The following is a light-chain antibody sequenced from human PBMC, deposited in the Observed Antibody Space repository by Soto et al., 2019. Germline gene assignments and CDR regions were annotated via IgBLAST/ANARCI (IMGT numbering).Light chain of an antibody. J-gene: IGKJ3*01. CDR3: QQLNDYPPT. V-gene: IGKV1-39*01. CDR1: QSISIY. Sequence: DIQMTQSPSSLSAYVGDRVTIACRASQSISIYLNWYQQKPGKAPKLLIYAATRLQSGVPSRFSGSGSGTDFTLTISSLQPEDFATYFCQQLNDYPPTFGPGTKVDIK. CDR2: AAT.